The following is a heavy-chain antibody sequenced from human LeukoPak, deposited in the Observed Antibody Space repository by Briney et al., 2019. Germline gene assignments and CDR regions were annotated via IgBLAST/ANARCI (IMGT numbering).Heavy chain of an antibody. D-gene: IGHD5-24*01. CDR3: AHRQMSTFDY. CDR2: IYGNDDK. CDR1: GFSLTTGGVA. Sequence: SGPTLVNPTQTLTLTCTFCGFSLTTGGVAVAWTRQPPGKALEWLAVIYGNDDKRYSPSLMSRLGITKDTSKNQVVLTMTNMDPADTATYFCAHRQMSTFDYWGQGTLVTVSS. V-gene: IGHV2-5*01. J-gene: IGHJ4*02.